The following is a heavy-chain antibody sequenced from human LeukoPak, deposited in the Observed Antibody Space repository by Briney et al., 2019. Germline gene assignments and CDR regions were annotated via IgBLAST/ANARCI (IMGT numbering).Heavy chain of an antibody. CDR1: GSTFSDFY. D-gene: IGHD3-10*01. CDR3: ARVIPTTPFGGFDF. J-gene: IGHJ4*02. Sequence: GGSLRLSCAASGSTFSDFYMSWIRQAPGKGLEWVSYTNSWSTVIYYADSVKGRFTISRDNAKNSLYLQMNSLTAEDTAVYYCARVIPTTPFGGFDFWGQGALVTVSS. V-gene: IGHV3-11*04. CDR2: TNSWSTVI.